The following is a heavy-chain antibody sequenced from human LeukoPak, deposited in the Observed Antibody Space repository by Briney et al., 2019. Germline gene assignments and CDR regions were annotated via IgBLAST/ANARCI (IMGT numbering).Heavy chain of an antibody. CDR1: GYTFTGYY. V-gene: IGHV1-2*02. CDR3: ARDIGIADRPRSAFDI. CDR2: INPNSGGT. Sequence: ASVKVSCKASGYTFTGYYMHWVRQAPGQGLEWMGWINPNSGGTNYAQKFQGRVTMTRDTSISTAYMELSRLRSDDAAVYYCARDIGIADRPRSAFDIWGQGTMVTVSS. J-gene: IGHJ3*02. D-gene: IGHD6-6*01.